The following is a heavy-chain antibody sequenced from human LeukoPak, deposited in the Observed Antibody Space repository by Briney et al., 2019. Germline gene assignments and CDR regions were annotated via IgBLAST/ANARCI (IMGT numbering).Heavy chain of an antibody. Sequence: SVKVSCKASGGTFSSYAISWVRQAPGQGLEWMGGILPIFGTANYAQKFQGRVTITADESTSTAYMELSSLRSEDTAVYYCARDLRCSSTSCYMEAFDIWGQGTMVTVSS. J-gene: IGHJ3*02. CDR1: GGTFSSYA. V-gene: IGHV1-69*13. D-gene: IGHD2-2*02. CDR2: ILPIFGTA. CDR3: ARDLRCSSTSCYMEAFDI.